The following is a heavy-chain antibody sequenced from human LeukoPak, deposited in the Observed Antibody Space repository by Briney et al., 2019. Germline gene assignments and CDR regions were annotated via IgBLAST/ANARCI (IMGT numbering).Heavy chain of an antibody. J-gene: IGHJ4*02. CDR2: FDPEDGET. D-gene: IGHD6-6*01. CDR1: GYTLTELS. CDR3: ATASGIYSSSSLDY. V-gene: IGHV1-24*01. Sequence: GASVKVSCKVSGYTLTELSMHWVRQAPGKGLEWMGGFDPEDGETIYAQKFQGRVTMTEDTSTDTAYMELSSLRSEDTAVYYCATASGIYSSSSLDYWGQGTLSPSPQ.